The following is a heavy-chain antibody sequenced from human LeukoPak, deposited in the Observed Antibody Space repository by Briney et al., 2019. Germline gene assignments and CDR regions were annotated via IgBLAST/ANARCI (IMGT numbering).Heavy chain of an antibody. Sequence: GGSLRLSCIASGFIFDHYGMSWVRQAPGKGLEWVANIKQDGSEKYYVDSVKGRFTISRDSAENSLYLQMNSLRAEDTAVYYCASFPPYMVRNDPFDIWGQGTMVTVSS. CDR1: GFIFDHYG. CDR2: IKQDGSEK. D-gene: IGHD3-10*01. V-gene: IGHV3-7*01. CDR3: ASFPPYMVRNDPFDI. J-gene: IGHJ3*02.